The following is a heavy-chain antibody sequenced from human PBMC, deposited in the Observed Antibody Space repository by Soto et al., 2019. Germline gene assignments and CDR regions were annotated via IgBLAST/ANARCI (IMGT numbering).Heavy chain of an antibody. CDR2: IYYSGST. CDR3: ASRRLDSSSWYSYFQH. D-gene: IGHD6-13*01. V-gene: IGHV4-31*03. CDR1: GGSISSGGYY. Sequence: SETLSLTCTVSGGSISSGGYYCSWIRQHPGKGLEWIGYIYYSGSTYYNPSLKSRVTISVDTSKNQFSLKLSSVTAADTAVYYCASRRLDSSSWYSYFQHWGQGTLVTVS. J-gene: IGHJ1*01.